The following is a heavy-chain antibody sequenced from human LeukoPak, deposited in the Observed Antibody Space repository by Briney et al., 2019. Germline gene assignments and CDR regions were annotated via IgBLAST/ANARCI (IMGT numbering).Heavy chain of an antibody. D-gene: IGHD3-16*02. V-gene: IGHV1-2*02. CDR3: ARDLSLTYQIDY. Sequence: ASVTVSCLASRYTFTDYYMHWVRQAPGQGLEWMGWMNPNSGGTNYPQTFQGRVTMTRETSINTAYMELSRLRSDHTAVYYCARDLSLTYQIDYWGQGTLVTVSS. CDR2: MNPNSGGT. J-gene: IGHJ4*02. CDR1: RYTFTDYY.